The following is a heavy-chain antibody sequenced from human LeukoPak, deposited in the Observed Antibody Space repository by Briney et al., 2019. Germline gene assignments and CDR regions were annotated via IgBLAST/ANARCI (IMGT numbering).Heavy chain of an antibody. CDR1: GFTISSNY. CDR2: IYSGGSK. Sequence: PGGSLRLSCAASGFTISSNYMSWVRQAQGQGLEWVSVIYSGGSKYYADSVKGRFAISRDNSKNTLYLQMNSLRAEDTAVYYCARDYGNLGYFDYWGQGTLVTVSS. V-gene: IGHV3-53*01. CDR3: ARDYGNLGYFDY. J-gene: IGHJ4*02. D-gene: IGHD3-16*01.